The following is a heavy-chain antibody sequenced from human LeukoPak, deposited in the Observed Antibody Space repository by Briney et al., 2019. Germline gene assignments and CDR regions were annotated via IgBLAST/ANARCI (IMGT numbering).Heavy chain of an antibody. J-gene: IGHJ5*02. CDR1: GFTFSDSA. Sequence: GGSLKLSCVASGFTFSDSAIHWVRQSSGKGLEWIGHMDKETNLYATALAASVKGRFTVSRDDSKNTAYLHMNSLKTEDTALYYCTRDSGTYTWFDPWGQGTLVTVSS. V-gene: IGHV3-73*01. CDR2: MDKETNLYAT. D-gene: IGHD1-26*01. CDR3: TRDSGTYTWFDP.